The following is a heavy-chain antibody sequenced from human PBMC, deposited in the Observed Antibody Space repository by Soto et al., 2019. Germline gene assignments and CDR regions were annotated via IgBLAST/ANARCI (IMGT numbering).Heavy chain of an antibody. CDR3: AKFGSPSWLRAPFDY. CDR2: ISGSGGST. Sequence: GGSLRLSCAASGFTFSSYAMSWVRQAPGKGLEWVSAISGSGGSTYYADSVKGRFTISRDNSKNTLYLQMNSLRAEDTAVYYCAKFGSPSWLRAPFDYWGQGTLVTVSS. J-gene: IGHJ4*02. D-gene: IGHD5-12*01. V-gene: IGHV3-23*01. CDR1: GFTFSSYA.